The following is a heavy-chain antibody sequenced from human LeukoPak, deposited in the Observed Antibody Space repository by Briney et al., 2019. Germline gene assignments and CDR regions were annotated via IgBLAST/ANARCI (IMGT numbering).Heavy chain of an antibody. CDR2: ISGSGGST. V-gene: IGHV3-23*01. CDR1: GFTFSSYA. J-gene: IGHJ4*02. CDR3: AKNRRCSSTSCYLLIDY. D-gene: IGHD2-2*01. Sequence: GGSLRLSCAASGFTFSSYAMSWVRQAPGKGLEWVSAISGSGGSTYYADSVKGRFTISRDNSKNTLYLQMNSLRAEDTAVYYCAKNRRCSSTSCYLLIDYWGQGTLVTVSS.